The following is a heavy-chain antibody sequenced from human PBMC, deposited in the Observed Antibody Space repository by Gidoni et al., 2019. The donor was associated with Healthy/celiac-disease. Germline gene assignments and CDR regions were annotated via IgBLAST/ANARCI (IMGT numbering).Heavy chain of an antibody. Sequence: EVQLVESGGGLVKPGGSLRLSCAASGFPFSNAWMSWVRQAPGKGLEWVGRIKSKTDGGTTDYAAPVKGRFTISRDDSKNTLYLQMNSLKTEDTAVYYCAPTPTLETTSIDYWGQGTLVTVSS. CDR2: IKSKTDGGTT. CDR1: GFPFSNAW. CDR3: APTPTLETTSIDY. V-gene: IGHV3-15*01. J-gene: IGHJ4*02. D-gene: IGHD1-1*01.